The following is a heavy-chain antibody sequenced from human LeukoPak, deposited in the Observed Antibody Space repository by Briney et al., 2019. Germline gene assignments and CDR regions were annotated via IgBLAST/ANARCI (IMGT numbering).Heavy chain of an antibody. Sequence: SETLSLTCAVYGESFSGYYWSSIRQPPGKGREWIGELNHSGSTNYNPSLKSRVTISVDTSKNQFSLKLSSVTAADTAVYYCARGRGGIAALIYFDYWGQGTLVTVCS. CDR3: ARGRGGIAALIYFDY. CDR1: GESFSGYY. D-gene: IGHD6-13*01. J-gene: IGHJ4*02. V-gene: IGHV4-34*01. CDR2: LNHSGST.